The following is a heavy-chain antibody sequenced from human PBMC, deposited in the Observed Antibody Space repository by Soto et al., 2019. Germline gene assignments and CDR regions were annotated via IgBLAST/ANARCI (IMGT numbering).Heavy chain of an antibody. D-gene: IGHD6-13*01. CDR2: IRATSNTYAT. CDR1: GFTFSGST. CDR3: ATAGGSSWYGWNY. Sequence: EVQLVDSGGGLVQPGGSLKLSCAASGFTFSGSTIHWVRQTSGKGLEWVGRIRATSNTYATEYIESVRGRFTISREDSESTAYLEMNSLKTEDTAVYYCATAGGSSWYGWNYWGQGTLVTVSS. J-gene: IGHJ4*02. V-gene: IGHV3-73*01.